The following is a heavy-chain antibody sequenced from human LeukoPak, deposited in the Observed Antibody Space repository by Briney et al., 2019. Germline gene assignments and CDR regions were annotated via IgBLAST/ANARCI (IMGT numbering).Heavy chain of an antibody. CDR1: GLIANSNY. V-gene: IGHV3-53*01. Sequence: GGSLRLSCSFSGLIANSNYMAWVRHAPGKGLQWISFIYGGGNTLYADSVMGRFSISRDNSKTTLYLQMNSLRAEDTAVYYCATGGRSGMAFDFWGQGTLVTVSS. CDR2: IYGGGNT. J-gene: IGHJ4*02. CDR3: ATGGRSGMAFDF. D-gene: IGHD5-24*01.